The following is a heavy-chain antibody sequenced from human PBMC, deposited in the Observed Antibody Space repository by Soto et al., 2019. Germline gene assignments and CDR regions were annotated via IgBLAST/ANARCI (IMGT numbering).Heavy chain of an antibody. Sequence: RILQTTRKGLEWIGYIYYSGSTNYNPSLKSRVTISVDTSKNQFSLKLSSVTAADTGVYCCARGEHGMGVRGERPSVT. V-gene: IGHV4-59*01. CDR2: IYYSGST. J-gene: IGHJ6*01. CDR3: ARGEHGMGV. D-gene: IGHD2-21*01.